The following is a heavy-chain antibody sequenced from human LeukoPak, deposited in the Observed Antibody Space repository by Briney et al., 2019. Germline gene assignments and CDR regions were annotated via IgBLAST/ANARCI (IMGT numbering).Heavy chain of an antibody. J-gene: IGHJ4*02. CDR1: GGSISSYY. CDR2: IYYSGST. D-gene: IGHD6-13*01. V-gene: IGHV4-59*01. Sequence: KPSETLSLTCTVSGGSISSYYWSWIRQPPGKGLEWIGYIYYSGSTNYNPSLKSRVTISVDTSKNQFSLKLSSVTAADTAVYYCARDIAAAGTSLFGFDYWGQGTLVTVSS. CDR3: ARDIAAAGTSLFGFDY.